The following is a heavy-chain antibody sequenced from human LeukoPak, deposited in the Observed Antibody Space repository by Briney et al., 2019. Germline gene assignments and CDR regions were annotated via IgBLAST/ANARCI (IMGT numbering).Heavy chain of an antibody. J-gene: IGHJ4*02. D-gene: IGHD3-9*01. CDR2: INPNSSGT. CDR3: ASYDILTGYYTY. V-gene: IGHV1-2*02. Sequence: ASVKVSCKASGYTFTGYYMHWVRQAPGQGLEWMGWINPNSSGTNYAQKFQGRVTMTRDTSISTAYMELSRLRSDDTAVYYCASYDILTGYYTYWGQGTLVTVSS. CDR1: GYTFTGYY.